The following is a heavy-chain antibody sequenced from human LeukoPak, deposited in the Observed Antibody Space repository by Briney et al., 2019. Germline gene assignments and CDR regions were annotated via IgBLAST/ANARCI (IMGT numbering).Heavy chain of an antibody. V-gene: IGHV1-69*06. CDR2: IIQIFGSA. CDR1: GGTLSSYA. CDR3: AREAGGYCSSTSCSGYFQH. Sequence: VQGSCKASGGTLSSYAFSWVRQAPGEGLEWVGVIIQIFGSANFAQKFQGGVTITADKTTSTSYMEISSLRSEDTAVYYCAREAGGYCSSTSCSGYFQHWGQGTLVTVSS. D-gene: IGHD2-2*01. J-gene: IGHJ1*01.